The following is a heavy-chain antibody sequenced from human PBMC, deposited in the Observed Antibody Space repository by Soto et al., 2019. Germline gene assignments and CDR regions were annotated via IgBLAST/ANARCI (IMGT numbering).Heavy chain of an antibody. CDR3: ARVRSGYYTGKGDY. V-gene: IGHV4-31*03. D-gene: IGHD3-3*01. J-gene: IGHJ4*02. CDR1: GGSISSGGYY. Sequence: SETLSLTCTVSGGSISSGGYYWSWIRQHPGKGLEWIGYIYYSGSTYYNPSLKSRVTISVDTSKNQFSLKLSSVTAADTAVYYCARVRSGYYTGKGDYWGQGTLVTVSS. CDR2: IYYSGST.